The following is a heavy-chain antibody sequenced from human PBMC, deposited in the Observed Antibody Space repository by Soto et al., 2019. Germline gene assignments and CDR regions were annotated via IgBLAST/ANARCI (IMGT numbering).Heavy chain of an antibody. Sequence: EVQLVESGGGLVKPGGSLRLSCTTSGFTFYNYNMVWVRQSPGKGLEWVSSISGRGSYIYYADSVRGRFTISRDNAQKSVYLQMNSLRAAARAVYFCASLSDTLTGFQFEPRGQGTRVIVSS. J-gene: IGHJ5*01. CDR3: ASLSDTLTGFQFEP. V-gene: IGHV3-21*01. CDR2: ISGRGSYI. D-gene: IGHD3-9*01. CDR1: GFTFYNYN.